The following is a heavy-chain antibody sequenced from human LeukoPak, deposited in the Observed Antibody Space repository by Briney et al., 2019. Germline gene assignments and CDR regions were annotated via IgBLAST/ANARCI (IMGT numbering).Heavy chain of an antibody. CDR3: ARDIALEWLSYFDY. CDR2: IYSGGST. V-gene: IGHV3-66*01. CDR1: GFTVSSNY. J-gene: IGHJ4*02. Sequence: QPGGSLRLSCAASGFTVSSNYMSWVRQAPGKGLEWVSVIYSGGSTYYTDSVKGGFTISRGNSKNTLYLKMNSLRAEDTAVYYCARDIALEWLSYFDYWGQGTLVTVSS. D-gene: IGHD3-3*01.